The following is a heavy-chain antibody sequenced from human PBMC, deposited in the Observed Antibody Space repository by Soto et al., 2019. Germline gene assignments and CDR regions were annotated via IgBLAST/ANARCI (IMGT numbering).Heavy chain of an antibody. CDR1: GGSISSSDDY. CDR3: ARRSPRAGHIDP. V-gene: IGHV4-39*01. CDR2: IFYSGST. Sequence: SETLSLTCIVSGGSISSSDDYWGWIRQPPGKGLEWIGSIFYSGSTYYNPSLKSRVTISVDTSKNQYSLKLSSVTAADTAVYYGARRSPRAGHIDPWGQGTRVTVSS. J-gene: IGHJ5*02.